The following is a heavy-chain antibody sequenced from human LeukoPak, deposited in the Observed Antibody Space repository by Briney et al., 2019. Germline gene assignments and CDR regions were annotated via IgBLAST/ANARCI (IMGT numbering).Heavy chain of an antibody. CDR1: GFTFDDYA. CDR3: ATWAFYHGMDV. V-gene: IGHV3-9*01. Sequence: SLRLSCPASGFTFDDYAMHWVRQAPGKGLEWVSGISWDSGSVGYADSVKGRFTISIDNAKNSLYLQMNSLRSEDSAVYYCATWAFYHGMDVWGQGTTVIVSS. D-gene: IGHD2/OR15-2a*01. J-gene: IGHJ6*02. CDR2: ISWDSGSV.